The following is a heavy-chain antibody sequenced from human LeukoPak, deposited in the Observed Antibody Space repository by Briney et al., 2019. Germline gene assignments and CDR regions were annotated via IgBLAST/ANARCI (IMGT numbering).Heavy chain of an antibody. D-gene: IGHD5-12*01. J-gene: IGHJ4*02. CDR2: INPNSGGT. CDR1: GYTFTAHF. Sequence: GASVKVSCKASGYTFTAHFLHWVRQAPGQGLEWMGWINPNSGGTKSAQKFQGRVTLTRDTSITTASMELSRLKSDDTAVYYCARAYTGFEAFDYWGQGTLVTVSS. CDR3: ARAYTGFEAFDY. V-gene: IGHV1-2*02.